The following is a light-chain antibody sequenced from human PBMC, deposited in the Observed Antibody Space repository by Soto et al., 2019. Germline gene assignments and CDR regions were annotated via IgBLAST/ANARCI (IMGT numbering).Light chain of an antibody. CDR1: QTISSW. J-gene: IGKJ1*01. CDR3: QHYNNYPWT. CDR2: KAS. Sequence: DIQITQSPSTLSGSVGDRVTITCRASQTISSWLAWYQQKPGKAPKLLIYKASTLKSGVPSRFRGSGSGTEFTLTISRLQPDDFSTYYCQHYNNYPWTFGQGTKVDIK. V-gene: IGKV1-5*03.